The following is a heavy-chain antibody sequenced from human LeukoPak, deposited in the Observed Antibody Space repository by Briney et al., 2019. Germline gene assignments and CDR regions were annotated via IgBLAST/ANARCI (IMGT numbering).Heavy chain of an antibody. CDR2: MYYSGGT. V-gene: IGHV4-59*01. CDR3: ARVSVVYYYMDV. D-gene: IGHD4-23*01. Sequence: PSGTLSLTCTVSGASISSDYWSWIRQPPGKGLEFIGYMYYSGGTSYNPSLESRVTISVDTSNNQFSLKLSSVTAADTALYYCARVSVVYYYMDVWGKGTTVTVSS. J-gene: IGHJ6*03. CDR1: GASISSDY.